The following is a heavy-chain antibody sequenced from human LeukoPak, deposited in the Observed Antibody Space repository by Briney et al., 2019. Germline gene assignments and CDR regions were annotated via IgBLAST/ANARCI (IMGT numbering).Heavy chain of an antibody. D-gene: IGHD3-16*02. J-gene: IGHJ4*02. CDR2: IHSDGSNK. CDR1: GFTFSSYA. Sequence: QPGGSLRLSCAASGFTFSSYAMHWVRQAPGKGLEWVAFIHSDGSNKHYADSVKGRFTISRENSKNTLYLQMNSLRAEDTAVYYCARVGYDYVWGSYRLGSLDYRGQGTLVTVSS. CDR3: ARVGYDYVWGSYRLGSLDY. V-gene: IGHV3-30*02.